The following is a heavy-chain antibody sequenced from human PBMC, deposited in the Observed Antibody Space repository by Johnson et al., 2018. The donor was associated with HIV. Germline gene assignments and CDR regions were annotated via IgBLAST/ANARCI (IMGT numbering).Heavy chain of an antibody. V-gene: IGHV3-13*01. D-gene: IGHD6-19*01. CDR3: ARDREYGLAWGWALDI. Sequence: EVQLLESGGGLVQPGGSLRLSCAASGFTVSSNYMSWVRQAPGKGLEWVSAIGPAGDTYYPGSVKGRFTISRENAKNTLYLQMNSLRAGDTAVYFCARDREYGLAWGWALDIWGQGTMVTVSS. J-gene: IGHJ3*02. CDR2: IGPAGDT. CDR1: GFTVSSNY.